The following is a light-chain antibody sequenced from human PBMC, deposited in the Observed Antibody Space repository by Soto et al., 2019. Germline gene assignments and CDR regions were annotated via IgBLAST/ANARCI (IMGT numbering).Light chain of an antibody. V-gene: IGLV2-14*03. CDR2: GNS. J-gene: IGLJ2*01. CDR1: SSDIGAYDL. Sequence: QSALTQPASVSGSPGQSITISCSGTSSDIGAYDLVSWYQQHPGRAPKLLIYGNSNRPSGVPDRFSGSKSGTSASLAITGLQAEDEADYYCQSYDSSLRGVVFGGGTKLTVL. CDR3: QSYDSSLRGVV.